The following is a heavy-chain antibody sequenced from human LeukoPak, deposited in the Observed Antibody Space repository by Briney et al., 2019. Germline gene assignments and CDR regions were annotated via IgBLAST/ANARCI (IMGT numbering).Heavy chain of an antibody. D-gene: IGHD2-2*02. CDR3: ARGLFPGRTHPAYCSSTSCYTSEGLLDAFDI. CDR2: TYYRSKWYN. CDR1: GDSVSNNSAA. V-gene: IGHV6-1*01. Sequence: SQTLSLTCAISGDSVSNNSAAWNWIRQSPSRGLEWLGRTYYRSKWYNDYAVSVKSRITINPDTSKNQFSLQLNSVTPEDTAVYYCARGLFPGRTHPAYCSSTSCYTSEGLLDAFDIWGQGTMVTVSS. J-gene: IGHJ3*02.